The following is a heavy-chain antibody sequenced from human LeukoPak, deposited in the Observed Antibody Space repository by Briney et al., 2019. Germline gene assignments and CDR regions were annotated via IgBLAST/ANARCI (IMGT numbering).Heavy chain of an antibody. V-gene: IGHV4-39*01. CDR3: ARLGVAQILVVPAATDMDV. CDR2: IYYSGNT. D-gene: IGHD2-2*01. Sequence: SETLSLTCTVSGVSISSSNSYWGWIRQPPGKGLEWIGSIYYSGNTYYNASLKSQVSISIDTSKNQFSLKLSSVTAADTAVYYCARLGVAQILVVPAATDMDVWGKGTTVTISS. CDR1: GVSISSSNSY. J-gene: IGHJ6*03.